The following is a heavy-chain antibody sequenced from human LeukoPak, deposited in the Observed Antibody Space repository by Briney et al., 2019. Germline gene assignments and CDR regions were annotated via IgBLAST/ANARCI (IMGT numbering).Heavy chain of an antibody. Sequence: SGGSLRLSSAASGFTFSDYYMSWIRQAPGKGLEWVSYISSSSSYTNYADSVKGRFTISRDNAKNSLYLQMNSLRAEDTAVYYCAREGYGDYVYAFDIWGQGTMVTVSS. CDR2: ISSSSSYT. CDR1: GFTFSDYY. J-gene: IGHJ3*02. V-gene: IGHV3-11*05. D-gene: IGHD4-17*01. CDR3: AREGYGDYVYAFDI.